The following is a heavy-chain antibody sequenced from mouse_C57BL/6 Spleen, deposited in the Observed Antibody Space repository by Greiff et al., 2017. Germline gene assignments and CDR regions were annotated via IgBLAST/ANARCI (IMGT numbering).Heavy chain of an antibody. CDR3: ARKMLGDYGPYYFDY. D-gene: IGHD1-1*01. CDR1: GYTFTSYD. Sequence: QVQLQQSGPELVKPGASVKLSCKASGYTFTSYDINWVKQRPGQGLEWIGWIYPRDGSTKYNEKFKGKATLTVDTSSSTAYMELHSLTSEDSAVYFCARKMLGDYGPYYFDYWGQGTTLTVSS. J-gene: IGHJ2*01. CDR2: IYPRDGST. V-gene: IGHV1-85*01.